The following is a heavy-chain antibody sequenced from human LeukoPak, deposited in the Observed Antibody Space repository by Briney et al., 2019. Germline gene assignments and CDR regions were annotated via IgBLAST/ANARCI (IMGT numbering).Heavy chain of an antibody. CDR3: ARSPRDGYHDAFDV. D-gene: IGHD5-24*01. CDR2: IYPADSDT. Sequence: PGESLRISCKGSGYSFTTYWVTWVRQMPGKGLEWMGIIYPADSDTKYSPSFQGQVTISADKSITTAYLQWSSLKASDTAMYYCARSPRDGYHDAFDVWGQGTMVTVSS. V-gene: IGHV5-51*01. J-gene: IGHJ3*01. CDR1: GYSFTTYW.